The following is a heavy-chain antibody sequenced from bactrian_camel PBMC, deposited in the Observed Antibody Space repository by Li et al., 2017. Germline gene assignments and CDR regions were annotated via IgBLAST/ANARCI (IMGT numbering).Heavy chain of an antibody. CDR2: IPTGGST. Sequence: VQLVESGGGSVQSGGSLRLSCAISGDTASSYCMGWFRQGPGKEREGVAIIPTGGSTYYADSVKGRFNISRDNAKNTLYLQMTSLKTEDTAVYYCATFRAPPLATMAGLRGQGTQVTVS. V-gene: IGHV3S67*01. J-gene: IGHJ4*01. D-gene: IGHD4*01. CDR1: GDTASSYC.